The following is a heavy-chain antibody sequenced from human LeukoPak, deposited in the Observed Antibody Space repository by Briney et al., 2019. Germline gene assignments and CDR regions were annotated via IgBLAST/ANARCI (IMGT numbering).Heavy chain of an antibody. CDR3: ARDAPSSYCSSTSCSLV. CDR2: MNPNSGNT. J-gene: IGHJ4*02. CDR1: GYTFTSYD. D-gene: IGHD2-2*01. Sequence: ASVKVSCKASGYTFTSYDINWVRQATGQGLEWMGWMNPNSGNTGYAQKFQGRVTMTRNTSISTAYMELRSLRSDDTAVYYCARDAPSSYCSSTSCSLVWGQGTLVTVSS. V-gene: IGHV1-8*01.